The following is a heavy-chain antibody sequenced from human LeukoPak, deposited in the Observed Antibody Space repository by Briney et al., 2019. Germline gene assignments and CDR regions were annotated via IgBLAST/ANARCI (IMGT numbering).Heavy chain of an antibody. J-gene: IGHJ4*02. CDR1: GGTFSSYA. V-gene: IGHV1-69*13. CDR3: ARVRDDDGSYFDY. D-gene: IGHD1-1*01. CDR2: IIPIFGTA. Sequence: SVKVSCKASGGTFSSYAISWVRQAPGQGLEWMGGIIPIFGTANYAQKLQGRVTITADESTSTAYMELSSLRSEDTAVYYCARVRDDDGSYFDYWGQGTLVTVSS.